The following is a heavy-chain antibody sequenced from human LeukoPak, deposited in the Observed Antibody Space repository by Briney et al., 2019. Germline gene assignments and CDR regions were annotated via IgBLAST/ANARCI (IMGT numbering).Heavy chain of an antibody. D-gene: IGHD2-2*01. V-gene: IGHV3-30-3*01. Sequence: GGSLRLSCTASGFTFSSYAKPWVRQAPGKGLAWVAVISDDGSNKYYADSVERRFTNSRDNSKNTLYLRMNSLRAEDTAVYYCARAVWVPAFNWFDPWGQGTLVTVSS. CDR3: ARAVWVPAFNWFDP. CDR2: ISDDGSNK. J-gene: IGHJ5*02. CDR1: GFTFSSYA.